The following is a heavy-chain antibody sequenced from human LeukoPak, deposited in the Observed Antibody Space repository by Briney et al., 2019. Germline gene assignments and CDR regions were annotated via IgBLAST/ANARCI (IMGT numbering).Heavy chain of an antibody. J-gene: IGHJ4*02. CDR2: INHSGST. CDR3: ARRGLRFLEWLLAEAYYFDY. D-gene: IGHD3-3*01. V-gene: IGHV4-34*01. CDR1: GGSFSGYY. Sequence: PSETLSLTCAVYGGSFSGYYWGWIRQPPGKGLEWIGEINHSGSTNYNPSLKSRVTISVDTSKNQFSLKLSSVTAADTAVYYCARRGLRFLEWLLAEAYYFDYWGQGTLVTVSS.